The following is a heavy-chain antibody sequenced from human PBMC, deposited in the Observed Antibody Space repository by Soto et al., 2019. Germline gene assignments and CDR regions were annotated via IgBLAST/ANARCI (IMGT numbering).Heavy chain of an antibody. CDR1: GFTFSNYA. J-gene: IGHJ4*02. D-gene: IGHD6-13*01. V-gene: IGHV3-23*01. CDR3: AKDQGRSWYEIDY. CDR2: ISGSGGSP. Sequence: EVQLLESGGGLVQPGGSLRLSCAASGFTFSNYAVTWVRQAPGKGLEWVSTISGSGGSPYYADSVKGRFTISRDNSKNTLYLQMTRLRAEDTAVDYSAKDQGRSWYEIDYWGQGTLVTVSS.